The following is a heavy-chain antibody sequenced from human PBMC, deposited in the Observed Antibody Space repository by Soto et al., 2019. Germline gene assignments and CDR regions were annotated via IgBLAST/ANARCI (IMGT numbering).Heavy chain of an antibody. Sequence: HPVGSLRLSCAASGFTFSLYEMIWVRQAPGKGLEWVSYISTSGTAIYYAGSVKGRFTISRDNSKSSLFLQMDSLRADDTAVYYCVRDGYGDQYYYYGMDVWGQGTTVTVSS. CDR3: VRDGYGDQYYYYGMDV. V-gene: IGHV3-48*03. CDR1: GFTFSLYE. CDR2: ISTSGTAI. D-gene: IGHD4-17*01. J-gene: IGHJ6*02.